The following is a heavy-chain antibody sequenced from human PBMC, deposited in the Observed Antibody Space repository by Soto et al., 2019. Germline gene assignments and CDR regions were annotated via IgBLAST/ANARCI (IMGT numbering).Heavy chain of an antibody. CDR1: GFTFSSYG. CDR2: ISYDGSNK. V-gene: IGHV3-30*18. CDR3: AKDRRGVYYYGMDV. Sequence: QVQLVESGGGVVQPGRSLRLSCAASGFTFSSYGMHWVRQAPGKGLEWVAVISYDGSNKYYADSVKGRFTISRDNSKNTLYLQMNSLRAEDTAVYYCAKDRRGVYYYGMDVWGQGTTVTVSS. J-gene: IGHJ6*02.